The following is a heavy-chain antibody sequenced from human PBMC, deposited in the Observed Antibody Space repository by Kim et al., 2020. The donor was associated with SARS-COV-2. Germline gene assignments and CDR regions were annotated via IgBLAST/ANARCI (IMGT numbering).Heavy chain of an antibody. D-gene: IGHD6-19*01. CDR2: ISYDGSNK. V-gene: IGHV3-30*18. CDR1: GFTFSSYG. CDR3: AKAQYSSGSCFDY. J-gene: IGHJ4*02. Sequence: GGSLRLSCAASGFTFSSYGIHWVRQAPGKGLEWVAVISYDGSNKYYADSVKGRFTTSRDNTKNTLYLQMNSLRAEDTAVYYCAKAQYSSGSCFDYWGQGTLVTVSS.